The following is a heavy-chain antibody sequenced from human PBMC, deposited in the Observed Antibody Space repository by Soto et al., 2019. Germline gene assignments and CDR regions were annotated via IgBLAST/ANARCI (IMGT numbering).Heavy chain of an antibody. CDR1: GYSICSGYY. Sequence: LSLTCAVSGYSICSGYYWGWIRQPPGKGLEWIGSIYHSGSTYYNPSLKSRVTISVDTSKNQFSLKLSSVTAADTAVYYCAREAGHYYGSGSYYPPNYYYGMDVWGQGTTVTVSS. J-gene: IGHJ6*02. V-gene: IGHV4-38-2*02. D-gene: IGHD3-10*01. CDR2: IYHSGST. CDR3: AREAGHYYGSGSYYPPNYYYGMDV.